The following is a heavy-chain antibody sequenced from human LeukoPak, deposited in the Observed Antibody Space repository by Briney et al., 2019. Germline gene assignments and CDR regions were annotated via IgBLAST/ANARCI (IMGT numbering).Heavy chain of an antibody. D-gene: IGHD3-16*01. CDR1: GGTFSSYA. Sequence: SVTVSCKASGGTFSSYAISWVRQAPGQGLEWMGRIIPILGIANYAQKFQGRVTITADKSTSTAYMELSSLRSEDTAVYYCARTPMSYYDQSRVGGRGDYWGQGTLVTVSS. J-gene: IGHJ4*02. V-gene: IGHV1-69*04. CDR3: ARTPMSYYDQSRVGGRGDY. CDR2: IIPILGIA.